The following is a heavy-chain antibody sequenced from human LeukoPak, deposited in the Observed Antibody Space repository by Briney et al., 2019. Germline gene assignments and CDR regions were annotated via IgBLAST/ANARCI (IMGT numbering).Heavy chain of an antibody. CDR1: GFTFSSYN. V-gene: IGHV3-48*02. J-gene: IGHJ4*02. D-gene: IGHD2-15*01. CDR3: ARGYSRGLDY. CDR2: ISSSSSII. Sequence: GSLRLSCAASGFTFSSYNMNWVRQAPGKGLEWVSYISSSSSIIYYADSVKGRFTISRDNAKNSLYLQMNSLRDEDTAVYFCARGYSRGLDYWGQGALVTVSS.